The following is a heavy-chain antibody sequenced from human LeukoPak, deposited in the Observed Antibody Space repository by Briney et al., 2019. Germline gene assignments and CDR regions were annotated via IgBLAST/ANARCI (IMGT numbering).Heavy chain of an antibody. D-gene: IGHD3-10*01. V-gene: IGHV4-34*01. CDR2: INHSGST. CDR1: GGSFSGYY. Sequence: SETLSLTCAVYGGSFSGYYWSWIRQPPGKGLEWIGEINHSGSTNYNPSLKSRVTISVDTSKNQFSLKLSSVTAADTAVYYCARGKWGYYGSGTPPAFDYWGQGTLATVSS. J-gene: IGHJ4*02. CDR3: ARGKWGYYGSGTPPAFDY.